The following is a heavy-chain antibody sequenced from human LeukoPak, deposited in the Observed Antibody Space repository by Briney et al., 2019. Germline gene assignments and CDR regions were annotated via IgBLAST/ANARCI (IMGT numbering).Heavy chain of an antibody. D-gene: IGHD3-3*01. Sequence: GGSLRLACAASGFTFSNYAMSWVRQAPGKGLEWVSAISGSGANTYYADSVKGRFTISRDNAKNSLYLQMNSLRAEDTAVYYCARSGLYDFWSGYYGHYYYGMDVWGQGTTVTVSS. J-gene: IGHJ6*02. CDR1: GFTFSNYA. V-gene: IGHV3-23*01. CDR2: ISGSGANT. CDR3: ARSGLYDFWSGYYGHYYYGMDV.